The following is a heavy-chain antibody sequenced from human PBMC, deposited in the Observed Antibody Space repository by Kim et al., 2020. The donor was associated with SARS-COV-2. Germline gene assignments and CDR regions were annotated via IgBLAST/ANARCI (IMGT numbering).Heavy chain of an antibody. Sequence: SVKVSCKASGGTFSSYAISWVRQAPGQGLEWMGGIIPIFGTANYAQKFQGRVTITADESTSTAYMELSSLRSEDTAVYYCARAMVRGVMSYGMDVWGQGTTVTVSS. CDR2: IIPIFGTA. CDR3: ARAMVRGVMSYGMDV. V-gene: IGHV1-69*13. J-gene: IGHJ6*02. D-gene: IGHD3-10*01. CDR1: GGTFSSYA.